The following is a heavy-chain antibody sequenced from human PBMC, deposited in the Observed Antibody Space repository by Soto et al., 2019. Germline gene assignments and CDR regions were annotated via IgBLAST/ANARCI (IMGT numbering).Heavy chain of an antibody. CDR3: ASAQLGGYY. CDR2: IYYSGST. Sequence: LCLRWSVAWGTSLNVGDCCICKHQTPGKGLEWIGYIYYSGSTYYNPSLKSRVTISVDKAKNQLSLKLSSVTAADTVVYYCASAQLGGYY. CDR1: WGTSLNVGDC. J-gene: IGHJ6*01. D-gene: IGHD3-3*02. V-gene: IGHV4-30-4*08.